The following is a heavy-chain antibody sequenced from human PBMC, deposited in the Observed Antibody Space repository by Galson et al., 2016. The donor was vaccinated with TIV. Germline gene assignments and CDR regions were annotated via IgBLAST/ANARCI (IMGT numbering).Heavy chain of an antibody. CDR1: GFSFTAYG. J-gene: IGHJ4*02. D-gene: IGHD3-22*01. Sequence: SLRLSCAASGFSFTAYGMHRVRQAPGKGLEWVAFIRYDGSDQHHADSVKGRFTISRDNSKNTLYLQLNSLRPEDMAVYYCARDAGQIVGTLESYDSSGYCDKWGQGTLVTVSS. CDR3: ARDAGQIVGTLESYDSSGYCDK. V-gene: IGHV3-30*02. CDR2: IRYDGSDQ.